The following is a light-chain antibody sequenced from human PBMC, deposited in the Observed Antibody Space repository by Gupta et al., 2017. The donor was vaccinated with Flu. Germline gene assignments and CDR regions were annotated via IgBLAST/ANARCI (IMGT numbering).Light chain of an antibody. CDR2: GAS. V-gene: IGKV3-15*01. CDR1: QSVSTN. Sequence: VTLAMSAGERATLYCRASQSVSTNLAWYQQKPGQAPRLLIFGASTRATGIPARFSGSGSGTEFTLTIGSLQSEDFAVYYCQQYDAWPPWTFGQGTKV. CDR3: QQYDAWPPWT. J-gene: IGKJ1*01.